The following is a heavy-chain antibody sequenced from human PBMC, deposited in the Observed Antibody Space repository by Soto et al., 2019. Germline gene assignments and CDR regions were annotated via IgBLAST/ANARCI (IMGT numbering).Heavy chain of an antibody. CDR1: GYTFTSYD. D-gene: IGHD4-17*01. CDR2: MNPNSGNT. CDR3: ARVHTVTTYFDV. V-gene: IGHV1-8*01. Sequence: QVQLVQSGAEAGKPGASVKVSCKASGYTFTSYDINWVRQASGQGLEWMGWMNPNSGNTGSAQRFQGRLTMTRNTSINTAYMELTSLTSEDAAVYYCARVHTVTTYFDVWGRGTLVAVSS. J-gene: IGHJ2*01.